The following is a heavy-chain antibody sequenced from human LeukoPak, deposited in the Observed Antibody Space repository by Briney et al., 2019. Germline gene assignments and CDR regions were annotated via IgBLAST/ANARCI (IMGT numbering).Heavy chain of an antibody. CDR2: IYSGGST. Sequence: PGGSLRLSCAASGFTVSSNYMSWVRQAPGKGLEWVSVIYSGGSTYYTDSVKGRFAVSRDNSKNTLSLQMNSLRPDDTAIYYCAKDGDDCIENWGQGTLVTVSS. CDR1: GFTVSSNY. V-gene: IGHV3-66*02. D-gene: IGHD3-22*01. CDR3: AKDGDDCIEN. J-gene: IGHJ4*02.